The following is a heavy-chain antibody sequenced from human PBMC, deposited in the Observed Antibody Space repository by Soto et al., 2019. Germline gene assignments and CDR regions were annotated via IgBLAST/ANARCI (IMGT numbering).Heavy chain of an antibody. Sequence: PGGSLRLSCAASGFSFNKAWMSWVRQAPGKGLEWVGRINSKTDGGTIDYAAPVKGRFTISRDDSKNTLYLQMNSLKTEDTAVYYCTTGWHSSGPFDYWGQGTLVTSPQ. V-gene: IGHV3-15*01. CDR2: INSKTDGGTI. CDR3: TTGWHSSGPFDY. D-gene: IGHD6-19*01. J-gene: IGHJ4*02. CDR1: GFSFNKAW.